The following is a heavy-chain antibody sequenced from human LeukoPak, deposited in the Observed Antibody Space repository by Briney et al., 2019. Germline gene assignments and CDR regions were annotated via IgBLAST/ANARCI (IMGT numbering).Heavy chain of an antibody. CDR2: ISCSGGST. J-gene: IGHJ4*02. Sequence: GGSLRLSCAASGFTLSSYAMRWVRQAPGKGLEWVSAISCSGGSTYYADSVKGWFTISRDNSKNTLYLQMNSLRAEDTAVYYCAKGITIFGRGYFDYWGQGALVTVSS. CDR3: AKGITIFGRGYFDY. D-gene: IGHD3-3*01. V-gene: IGHV3-23*01. CDR1: GFTLSSYA.